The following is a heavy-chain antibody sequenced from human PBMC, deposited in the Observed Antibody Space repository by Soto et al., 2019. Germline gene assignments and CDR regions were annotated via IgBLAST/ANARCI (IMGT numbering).Heavy chain of an antibody. CDR1: GLTVSSNY. J-gene: IGHJ6*02. Sequence: EVQLEESGGGLVQPGGSLRLSCAVSGLTVSSNYMSWVRQAPEKGLEWVSVLYSGGDTYYADSVRGRFTISRHNSKNTLFLQMNSLRAEDTAVYYCARGPYGTGGDYYYGMDVWGQGTTVTVSS. CDR2: LYSGGDT. V-gene: IGHV3-53*04. D-gene: IGHD3-10*01. CDR3: ARGPYGTGGDYYYGMDV.